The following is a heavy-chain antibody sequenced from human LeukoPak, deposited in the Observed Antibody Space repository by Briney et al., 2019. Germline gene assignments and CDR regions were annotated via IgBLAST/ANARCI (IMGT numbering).Heavy chain of an antibody. V-gene: IGHV3-30-3*01. CDR2: ISYDGSNK. Sequence: GGSLRLSCAASGFTFSSYAMHWVRQAPGKGLEGVAVISYDGSNKYYADSVKGRFTISRDNSKNTLYLQMNSLRAEDTAVYYCARGGAAAPSDYWGQGTLVTVSS. CDR1: GFTFSSYA. J-gene: IGHJ4*02. CDR3: ARGGAAAPSDY. D-gene: IGHD2-2*01.